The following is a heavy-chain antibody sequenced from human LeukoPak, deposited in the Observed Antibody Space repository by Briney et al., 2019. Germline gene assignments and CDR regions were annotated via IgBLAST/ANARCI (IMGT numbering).Heavy chain of an antibody. CDR2: IKRDGSGT. Sequence: GGSLRLSCAASGFTFSFNSMHWVRQGPGKGLVWVSRIKRDGSGTTYADSVKGRVTISRDNAKNTLYLQMNSLRAEDTAVYYCARSNGFGMDVWGQGTTVAVSS. CDR3: ARSNGFGMDV. CDR1: GFTFSFNS. J-gene: IGHJ6*02. D-gene: IGHD2-8*01. V-gene: IGHV3-74*01.